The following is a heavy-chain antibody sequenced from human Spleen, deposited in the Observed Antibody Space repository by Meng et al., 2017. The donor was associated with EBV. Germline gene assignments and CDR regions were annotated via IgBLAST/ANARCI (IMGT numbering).Heavy chain of an antibody. Sequence: QVQLQQWGAGLLTPSETLSLTCGIHGGSLRGYYWSWLRQPPGKGLEWIGEIHYGGSTKYNPSLESRATISGDTSKNQFSLILTSVTAADTAVYYCARDTEALGTWFDYWGQGALVTVSS. CDR1: GGSLRGYY. CDR2: IHYGGST. D-gene: IGHD6-13*01. CDR3: ARDTEALGTWFDY. V-gene: IGHV4-34*01. J-gene: IGHJ4*02.